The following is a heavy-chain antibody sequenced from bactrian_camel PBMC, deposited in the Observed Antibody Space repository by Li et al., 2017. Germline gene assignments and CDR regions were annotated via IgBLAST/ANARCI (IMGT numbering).Heavy chain of an antibody. CDR2: IDSDGIA. CDR1: GSIYGDAC. V-gene: IGHV3S53*01. J-gene: IGHJ4*01. CDR3: AAGSSGRCTWLTWRGEKTYVY. D-gene: IGHD1*01. Sequence: QVQLVESGGGSVQAGGSLRLSCGASGSIYGDACVGWLRQAPGKEREGVAAIDSDGIASYADSVKGRFTISKDNANNTVNLMMNSLKPEDTAMYYCAAGSSGRCTWLTWRGEKTYVYWGQGTQVTVS.